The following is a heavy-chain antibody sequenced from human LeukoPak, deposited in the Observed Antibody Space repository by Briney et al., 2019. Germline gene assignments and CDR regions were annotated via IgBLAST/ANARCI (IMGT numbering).Heavy chain of an antibody. CDR1: GGSMSSGDYY. D-gene: IGHD2-2*01. J-gene: IGHJ5*02. Sequence: TSETLSLTCTVSGGSMSSGDYYWSWIRQPPGKGLEWIGYIYYSGSTYYNPSLKSRVTISVDTSKNQFSLKLSSVTAADTAVYYCAREGYCSSTSCYSWFDPWGQGTLVTVSS. V-gene: IGHV4-30-4*08. CDR2: IYYSGST. CDR3: AREGYCSSTSCYSWFDP.